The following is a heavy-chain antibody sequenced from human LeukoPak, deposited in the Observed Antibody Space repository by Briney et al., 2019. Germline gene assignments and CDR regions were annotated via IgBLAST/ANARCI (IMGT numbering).Heavy chain of an antibody. D-gene: IGHD6-13*01. CDR3: ARGARAAAGRAENRYFDY. CDR2: INHSGST. CDR1: GGSFSGCY. J-gene: IGHJ4*02. Sequence: SETLPLTCAVYGGSFSGCYWSWIRQPPGKGLEWIGEINHSGSTNYNPSLKSRVTISVDTSKNQFSLKLSSVTAADTAVYYCARGARAAAGRAENRYFDYWGQGTLVTVSS. V-gene: IGHV4-34*01.